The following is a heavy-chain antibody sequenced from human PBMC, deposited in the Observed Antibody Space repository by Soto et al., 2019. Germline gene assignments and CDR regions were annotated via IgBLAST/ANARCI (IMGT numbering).Heavy chain of an antibody. CDR3: AKDQGSSWYEIDY. CDR1: GFTFSNYA. CDR2: ISGSGGST. D-gene: IGHD6-13*01. Sequence: EVQLLESGGGLVQPGGSLRLSCAASGFTFSNYAVTWVRQAPGKGLEWVSTISGSGGSTYYADSVKGRFTISRDNSTNTLYLQMTRLRSEDTDVYYCAKDQGSSWYEIDYWGQGTLVTVSS. V-gene: IGHV3-23*01. J-gene: IGHJ4*02.